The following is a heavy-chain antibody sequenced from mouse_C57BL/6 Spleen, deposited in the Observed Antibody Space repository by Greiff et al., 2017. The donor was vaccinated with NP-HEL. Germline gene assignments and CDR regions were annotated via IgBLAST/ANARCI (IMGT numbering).Heavy chain of an antibody. Sequence: VQLQQSGPELVKPGASVKISCKASGYTFTDYYMNWVKQSHGKSLEWIGDINPNNGGTSYNQKFKGKATLTVDKSSSTAYMELRSLTSEDSAVYYCARRDDDGGWFAYWGQGTLVTVSA. V-gene: IGHV1-26*01. CDR1: GYTFTDYY. CDR3: ARRDDDGGWFAY. CDR2: INPNNGGT. D-gene: IGHD2-4*01. J-gene: IGHJ3*01.